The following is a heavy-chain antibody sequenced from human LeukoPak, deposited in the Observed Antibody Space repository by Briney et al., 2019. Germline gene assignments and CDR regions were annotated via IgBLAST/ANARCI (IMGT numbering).Heavy chain of an antibody. J-gene: IGHJ6*03. V-gene: IGHV4-39*07. CDR3: ARGGSSSWYGVYYYYYMDV. D-gene: IGHD6-13*01. Sequence: PSETLSLTCTVSGGSISSSSYYWGWIRQPPGKGLEWIGSIYYSGSTNYNPSLKSRVTISVDTSKNQFSLKLSSVTAADTAVYYCARGGSSSWYGVYYYYYMDVWGKGTTVTVSS. CDR1: GGSISSSSYY. CDR2: IYYSGST.